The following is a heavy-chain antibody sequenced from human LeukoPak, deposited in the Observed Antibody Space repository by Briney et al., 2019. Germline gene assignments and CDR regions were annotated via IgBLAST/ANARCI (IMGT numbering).Heavy chain of an antibody. V-gene: IGHV3-23*01. D-gene: IGHD3/OR15-3a*01. Sequence: GGSLRLSCAASGFTFNSYAMSWVRQAPGKGLEWVSAITSSGGATYYADSVKGRFTISRDNSKNTLYLQMNSLRAEDTAVYYCAKGSRTSRPYYFDFWGQEILVTVSS. J-gene: IGHJ4*02. CDR2: ITSSGGAT. CDR3: AKGSRTSRPYYFDF. CDR1: GFTFNSYA.